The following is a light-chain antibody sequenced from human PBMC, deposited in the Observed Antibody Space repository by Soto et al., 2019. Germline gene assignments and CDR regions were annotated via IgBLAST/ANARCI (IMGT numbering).Light chain of an antibody. CDR3: SSYTASSTLVV. V-gene: IGLV2-14*01. J-gene: IGLJ2*01. CDR1: SSDVGGYNH. Sequence: QSALTQPASVSGSPGQSITISCTGTSSDVGGYNHVSWYQQHPGKAPKLMIYEVSNRPSGVSNRFSDSKSGNTASLTISGLQAEDEADYYCSSYTASSTLVVFGGGTKLTVL. CDR2: EVS.